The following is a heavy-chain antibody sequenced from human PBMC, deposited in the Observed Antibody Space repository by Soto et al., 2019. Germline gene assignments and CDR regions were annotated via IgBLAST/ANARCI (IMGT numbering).Heavy chain of an antibody. D-gene: IGHD3-10*01. CDR3: ARDRNKGFTMVRGVITYYYCYGMDV. CDR1: GGTFSSYA. CDR2: IIPIFGTA. Sequence: SVKVSCKASGGTFSSYAISWVRQAPGQGLEWMGGIIPIFGTANYAQKFQGRVTITADESTSTAYMELSSLRSEDTAVYYCARDRNKGFTMVRGVITYYYCYGMDVWGQGTTVTVSS. J-gene: IGHJ6*02. V-gene: IGHV1-69*13.